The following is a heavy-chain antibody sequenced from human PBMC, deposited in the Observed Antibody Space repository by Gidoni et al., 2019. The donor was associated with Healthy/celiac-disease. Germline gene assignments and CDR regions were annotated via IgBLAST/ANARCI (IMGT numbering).Heavy chain of an antibody. CDR2: IGTAGDT. CDR1: GFTFISYD. D-gene: IGHD3-22*01. V-gene: IGHV3-13*01. J-gene: IGHJ4*02. Sequence: EVQLVESGGGLVQPGGSLRTSCAASGFTFISYDLHWVRQATGKGLEWVSAIGTAGDTYYPGSVKGRFTISRENAKNSLYLQMNSLRAGDTAVYYCARGVLGGGYVDYWGQGTLVTVSS. CDR3: ARGVLGGGYVDY.